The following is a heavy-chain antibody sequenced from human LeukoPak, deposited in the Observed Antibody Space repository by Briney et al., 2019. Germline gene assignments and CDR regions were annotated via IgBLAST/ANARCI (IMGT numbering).Heavy chain of an antibody. Sequence: PGGSLRLSCAASGFTFGSCGMHWVRQAPGKGLEWVAVISYDGSNKYYADSVKGRFTISRDNAKNSLYLQMNSLRDEDTAVYYCSIGGGYFQHWGQGTLVIVSS. CDR2: ISYDGSNK. CDR3: SIGGGYFQH. J-gene: IGHJ1*01. CDR1: GFTFGSCG. D-gene: IGHD3-16*01. V-gene: IGHV3-30*03.